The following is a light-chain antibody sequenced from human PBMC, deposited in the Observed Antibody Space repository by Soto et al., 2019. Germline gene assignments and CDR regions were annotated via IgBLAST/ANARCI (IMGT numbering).Light chain of an antibody. Sequence: EIVLTQSPDTLSLSPGETATLSCRASQSVGSSLAWYQRKPGQAPRLLIYVASNRATGIPARFSGGGSGTDFTRTISRLEPEDFAVYYCPQRSNWPPEVTLGPGTKVDIK. CDR1: QSVGSS. V-gene: IGKV3-11*01. CDR2: VAS. CDR3: PQRSNWPPEVT. J-gene: IGKJ3*01.